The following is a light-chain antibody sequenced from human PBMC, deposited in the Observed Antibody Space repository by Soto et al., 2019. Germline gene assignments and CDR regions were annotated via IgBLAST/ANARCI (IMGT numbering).Light chain of an antibody. CDR2: GAS. Sequence: PGERATLSCRASQSVSNYLVWYQQKPGHAPRLLISGASSRATGIPDRFSGSGSGTEFTLTIRRLEPEDFAVYYCQQYGGSPQTFGQRTKLEIK. CDR1: QSVSNY. V-gene: IGKV3-20*01. CDR3: QQYGGSPQT. J-gene: IGKJ1*01.